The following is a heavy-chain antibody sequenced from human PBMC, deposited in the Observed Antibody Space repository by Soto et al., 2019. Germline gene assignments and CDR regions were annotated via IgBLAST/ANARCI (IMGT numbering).Heavy chain of an antibody. Sequence: QLQLQESGSGLVKPSQTLSLTCAVSGGSISSGGYSWSWIRQPPGKGLEWIGYIYHSGSTYYNPALKSRVTISVARSKNQVSRKLSSVTAADTAVYYCARGQVVAAQHWGQGTLVTVSS. D-gene: IGHD2-15*01. CDR3: ARGQVVAAQH. V-gene: IGHV4-30-2*01. J-gene: IGHJ4*02. CDR1: GGSISSGGYS. CDR2: IYHSGST.